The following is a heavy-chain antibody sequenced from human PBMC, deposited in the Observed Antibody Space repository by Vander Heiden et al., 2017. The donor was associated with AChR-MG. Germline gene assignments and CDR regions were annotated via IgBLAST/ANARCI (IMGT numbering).Heavy chain of an antibody. Sequence: QVQLVESGGGVVQPGRSLRLSCAASGFTFSSYGMHWVRQAPGKGLEWVAVISYDGSNKYYADSVKGRFTISRDNSKNTLYLQMNSLRAEDTAVYYCAKDLTRGAFDIWGQGTMVTVSS. CDR2: ISYDGSNK. J-gene: IGHJ3*02. V-gene: IGHV3-30*18. CDR3: AKDLTRGAFDI. CDR1: GFTFSSYG.